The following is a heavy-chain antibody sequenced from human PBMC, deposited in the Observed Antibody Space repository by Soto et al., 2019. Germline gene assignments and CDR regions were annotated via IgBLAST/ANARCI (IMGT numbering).Heavy chain of an antibody. CDR3: ARCSSTSCYIMASFDY. J-gene: IGHJ4*02. CDR2: INWNGRST. CDR1: GFTFDDYA. Sequence: EVQLVESGGGVVRPGGSLRLSCAASGFTFDDYAMSWVRQAPGKGLEWVAGINWNGRSTTYADSLKGRFTISRDNAKNSLHLQINSLRAGDTALYFCARCSSTSCYIMASFDYWGQGTLVTVSS. V-gene: IGHV3-20*04. D-gene: IGHD2-2*02.